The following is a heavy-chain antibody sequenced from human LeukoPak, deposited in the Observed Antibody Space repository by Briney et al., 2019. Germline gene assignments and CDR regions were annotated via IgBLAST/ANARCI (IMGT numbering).Heavy chain of an antibody. D-gene: IGHD3/OR15-3a*01. V-gene: IGHV4-61*02. Sequence: PSETLSLTCTVSGDSISSGNYYWSWIRQPDGQGLEWIGRIYSSGSTYYNPSLKSRVAISIDTSKNQFSLKLTSVTASDTAVYYCARGRYDTNDFSFDYWGPGTLVTVSS. J-gene: IGHJ4*02. CDR3: ARGRYDTNDFSFDY. CDR1: GDSISSGNYY. CDR2: IYSSGST.